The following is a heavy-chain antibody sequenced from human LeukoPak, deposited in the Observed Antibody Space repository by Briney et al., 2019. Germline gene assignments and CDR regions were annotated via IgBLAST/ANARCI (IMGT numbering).Heavy chain of an antibody. J-gene: IGHJ4*02. CDR3: VRENHGSFDY. V-gene: IGHV3-21*01. CDR1: GFTFSSYS. Sequence: GGSLRLSCAASGFTFSSYSMNWVRQAPGEGLEWVSCISSSSTYIFYADSVRGRFAISRDNAKNSLYLQMNSLRADDTAVYYCVRENHGSFDYWGQGSLVTVSS. CDR2: ISSSSTYI. D-gene: IGHD1-14*01.